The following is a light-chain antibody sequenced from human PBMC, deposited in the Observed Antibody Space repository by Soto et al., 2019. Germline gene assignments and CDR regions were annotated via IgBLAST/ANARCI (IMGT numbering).Light chain of an antibody. Sequence: ETVLTQSPGTLSLSPGERATLSCRASQSVSSNYLAWYQQKPGQAPRLLIYGASSRATGIPDRFSGSGSGTDFTLTISRLEPEDFAMYYCQQYGSSPYTFGQGTKLEIK. J-gene: IGKJ2*01. CDR2: GAS. V-gene: IGKV3-20*01. CDR1: QSVSSNY. CDR3: QQYGSSPYT.